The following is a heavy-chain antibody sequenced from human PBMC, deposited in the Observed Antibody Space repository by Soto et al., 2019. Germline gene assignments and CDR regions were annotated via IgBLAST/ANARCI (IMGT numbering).Heavy chain of an antibody. CDR1: GFTFSSYG. J-gene: IGHJ4*02. CDR3: AKVSRSGGSYAHFDY. Sequence: PVGSLRLSCAASGFTFSSYGMHWVRQAPGKGLEWVAVISYDGSNKYYADSVKGRFTISRDNSKNTLYLQMNSLRAEDTAVYYCAKVSRSGGSYAHFDYWGQGTLVTVSS. V-gene: IGHV3-30*18. D-gene: IGHD1-26*01. CDR2: ISYDGSNK.